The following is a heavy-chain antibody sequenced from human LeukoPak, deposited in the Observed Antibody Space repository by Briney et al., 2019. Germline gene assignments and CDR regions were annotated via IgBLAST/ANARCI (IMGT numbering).Heavy chain of an antibody. D-gene: IGHD1-1*01. V-gene: IGHV3-7*01. Sequence: HPGGSLRLSCAASGFTFSSYWMSWVRKAPGKGLEWVANIKQDGSEKYYVDSVKGRFTISRDNAKNSLYLQMNSLRAEDTAVYYCARATTGTTFLGYYYYYMDVWGKGTTVTVSS. CDR1: GFTFSSYW. CDR3: ARATTGTTFLGYYYYYMDV. CDR2: IKQDGSEK. J-gene: IGHJ6*03.